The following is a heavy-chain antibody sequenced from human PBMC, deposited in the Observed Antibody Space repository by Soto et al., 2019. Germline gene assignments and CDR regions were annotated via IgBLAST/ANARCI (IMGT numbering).Heavy chain of an antibody. V-gene: IGHV3-15*07. CDR1: GFTFSNAW. CDR2: IKSKTDGGTT. Sequence: GGSLRLSCAASGFTFSNAWMNWVRQAPGKGLEWVGRIKSKTDGGTTDYAAPVKGRFTISRDDSKNTLYLQMNSLKTEDTAVYYCTTDSPITIFGVVIGPYYYYGMDVWGQGTTVTVSS. CDR3: TTDSPITIFGVVIGPYYYYGMDV. D-gene: IGHD3-3*01. J-gene: IGHJ6*02.